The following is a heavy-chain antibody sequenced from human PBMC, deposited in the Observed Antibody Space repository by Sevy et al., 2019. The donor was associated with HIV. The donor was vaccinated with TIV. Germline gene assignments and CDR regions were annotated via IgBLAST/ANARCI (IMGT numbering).Heavy chain of an antibody. CDR1: GFTFDDYA. CDR2: ISWNSGSI. V-gene: IGHV3-9*01. CDR3: AKDHLYYYYYMDV. J-gene: IGHJ6*03. Sequence: GGSLRLSCAASGFTFDDYAMHWVRQAPGKGLEWVSGISWNSGSIGYADSVKGRFTISRDNAKNSLYLQMNSLRAEDTALYYCAKDHLYYYYYMDVWGKGTTVTVSS.